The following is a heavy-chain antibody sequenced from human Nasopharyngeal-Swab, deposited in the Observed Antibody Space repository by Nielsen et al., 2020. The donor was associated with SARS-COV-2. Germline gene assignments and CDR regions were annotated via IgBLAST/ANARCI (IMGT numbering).Heavy chain of an antibody. Sequence: GESLKISCAASGFTFSSYGMHWVRQAPGKGLEWVAVIWYDGSNKYYADSVKGRFTIFRDNSKNTLYLQMNSLRAEDTAVYYCARDSFTGSSHLDYWGQGTLVTVSS. CDR2: IWYDGSNK. CDR1: GFTFSSYG. V-gene: IGHV3-33*01. J-gene: IGHJ4*02. D-gene: IGHD6-6*01. CDR3: ARDSFTGSSHLDY.